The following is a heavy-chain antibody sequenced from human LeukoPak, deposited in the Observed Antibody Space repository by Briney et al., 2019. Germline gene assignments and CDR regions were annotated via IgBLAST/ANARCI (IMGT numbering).Heavy chain of an antibody. Sequence: SVKVSCKASGSTFSSYTISWVRQAPGQGLEWMGRIIPILGIANYAQKFQGRVTITADKSTSTAYMELSSLRSEDTAVYYCARDPGYSSGWYPFDYWGQGTLVTVSS. CDR2: IIPILGIA. CDR3: ARDPGYSSGWYPFDY. V-gene: IGHV1-69*04. D-gene: IGHD6-19*01. CDR1: GSTFSSYT. J-gene: IGHJ4*02.